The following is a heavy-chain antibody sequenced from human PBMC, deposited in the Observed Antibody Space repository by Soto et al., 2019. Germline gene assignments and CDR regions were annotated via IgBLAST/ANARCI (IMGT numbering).Heavy chain of an antibody. CDR3: ATNPCFCSGGSCYSCRYYYYGMDV. CDR1: GGTFSSYA. J-gene: IGHJ6*02. V-gene: IGHV1-69*13. CDR2: IIPIFGTA. Sequence: ASVKVSCKASGGTFSSYAISWVRQAPGQGLEWMGGIIPIFGTANYAQKFQGRVTITADESTSTAYMELSSLRSEDTAVYYCATNPCFCSGGSCYSCRYYYYGMDVWGQGTTVTVSS. D-gene: IGHD2-15*01.